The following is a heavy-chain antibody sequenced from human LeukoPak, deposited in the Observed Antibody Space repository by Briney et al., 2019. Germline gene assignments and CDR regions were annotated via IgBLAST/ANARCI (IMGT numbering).Heavy chain of an antibody. V-gene: IGHV1-2*04. J-gene: IGHJ4*02. CDR1: GYTFTGYY. D-gene: IGHD2-15*01. Sequence: GASVKVSCKASGYTFTGYYIHWVRQAPGQGLEWMGWINANNGVTNYAQKFRGWVTVTRDTSINTAYMELSRLGADDTAVYYCARDEGSELLLNWGQGALVTVSS. CDR3: ARDEGSELLLN. CDR2: INANNGVT.